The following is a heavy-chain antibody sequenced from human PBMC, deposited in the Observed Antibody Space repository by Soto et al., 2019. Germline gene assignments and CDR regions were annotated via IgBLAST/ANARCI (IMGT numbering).Heavy chain of an antibody. D-gene: IGHD5-12*01. CDR2: NIPILGIA. V-gene: IGHV1-69*04. CDR1: GGTFSSYT. Sequence: QVQLVHSGAEVKKPGSSVKVSCKASGGTFSSYTISWVRHAPGHGLGWMGRNIPILGIANYAHRFQGRVTRTADNSTGTAYMELSSLRSEDMAVYYGARDAIVATHFDYWGQGTLVTVSS. CDR3: ARDAIVATHFDY. J-gene: IGHJ4*02.